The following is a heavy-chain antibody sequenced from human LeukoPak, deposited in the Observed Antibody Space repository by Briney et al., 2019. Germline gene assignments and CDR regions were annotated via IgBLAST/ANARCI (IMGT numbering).Heavy chain of an antibody. CDR3: ARLQGHSSSLN. D-gene: IGHD6-6*01. Sequence: PSETLSLTCTVCVGSISSYYWSWIRQPAGKGLEWIGSIYHSGSTYYNPSLKSRVTISVDTSKNQFSLKLSSVTAADTAVYYCARLQGHSSSLNWGQGTLVTVSS. CDR2: IYHSGST. V-gene: IGHV4-59*08. CDR1: VGSISSYY. J-gene: IGHJ4*02.